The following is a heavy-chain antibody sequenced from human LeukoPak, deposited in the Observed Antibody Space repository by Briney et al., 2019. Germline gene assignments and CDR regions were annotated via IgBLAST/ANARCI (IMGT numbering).Heavy chain of an antibody. D-gene: IGHD2-21*02. CDR1: GFTFDDYA. Sequence: PGGSLRLSCAASGFTFDDYAMHWVRQAPGKGLEWVSLISGDGGSTYYADSVKGRFTISRDNSKNSLYLQMISLRTEDTALYYCAKDRRDYCGGDCYSIEYFQHWGQGTLVTVSS. V-gene: IGHV3-43*02. CDR2: ISGDGGST. J-gene: IGHJ1*01. CDR3: AKDRRDYCGGDCYSIEYFQH.